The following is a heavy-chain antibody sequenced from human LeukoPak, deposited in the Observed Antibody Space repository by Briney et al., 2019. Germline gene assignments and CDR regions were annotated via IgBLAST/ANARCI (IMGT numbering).Heavy chain of an antibody. D-gene: IGHD6-19*01. CDR3: ARDRSRYSSWGCYYYGMDV. Sequence: GGSLRLSCAASGFTFSSYAMHWVRQAPGKGLEWVAVISYDGSNKYYADSVKGRFTISRDNSKNTLYLQMNSLRAEDTAVYYCARDRSRYSSWGCYYYGMDVWGQGTTVTVSS. J-gene: IGHJ6*02. CDR2: ISYDGSNK. V-gene: IGHV3-30*04. CDR1: GFTFSSYA.